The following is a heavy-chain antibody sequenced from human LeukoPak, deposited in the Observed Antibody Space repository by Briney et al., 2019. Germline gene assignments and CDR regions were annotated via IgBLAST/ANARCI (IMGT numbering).Heavy chain of an antibody. CDR2: ISSSSSYI. Sequence: PGGSLRLSCAASGFTFSSYSMNWVRQAPGKGLEWVSSISSSSSYIYYADSVKGRVTISRDNSKNTLYLQMNSLRAEDTAVYYCARAPGYGAAYYFDYWGQGTLVTVSS. J-gene: IGHJ4*02. D-gene: IGHD1-1*01. CDR1: GFTFSSYS. V-gene: IGHV3-21*01. CDR3: ARAPGYGAAYYFDY.